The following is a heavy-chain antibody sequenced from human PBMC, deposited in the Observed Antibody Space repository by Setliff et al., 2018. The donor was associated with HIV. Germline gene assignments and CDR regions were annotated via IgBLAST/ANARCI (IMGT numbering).Heavy chain of an antibody. CDR3: ARRLGAHYYASGSYYQYWYFDL. CDR2: IYPADSDT. CDR1: GYSFTSYW. Sequence: PGESLTISCKGSGYSFTSYWIGWVRQMPGKGLEWMGIIYPADSDTRYSPTFQGQVTISADKSISTAYLHWSSLKASDTAMYYCARRLGAHYYASGSYYQYWYFDLWGRGTLVTVSS. J-gene: IGHJ2*01. D-gene: IGHD3-10*01. V-gene: IGHV5-51*01.